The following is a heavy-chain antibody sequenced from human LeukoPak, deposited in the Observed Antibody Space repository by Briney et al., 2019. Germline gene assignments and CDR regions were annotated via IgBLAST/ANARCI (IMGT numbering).Heavy chain of an antibody. V-gene: IGHV1-2*02. J-gene: IGHJ3*02. D-gene: IGHD4-23*01. Sequence: ASVKVSCKASGYTFTGYYMHWVRQAPGQALEWMGWINPNSGGTNYAQKFQGRVTMTRDTSISTAYMELSRLRSDDTAVYYCARSRWAHDAFDIWGQGTMVTVSS. CDR1: GYTFTGYY. CDR2: INPNSGGT. CDR3: ARSRWAHDAFDI.